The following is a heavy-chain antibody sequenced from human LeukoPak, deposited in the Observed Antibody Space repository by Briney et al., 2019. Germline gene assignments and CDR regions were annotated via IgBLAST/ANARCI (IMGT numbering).Heavy chain of an antibody. CDR1: GGSISSGGYY. CDR2: IYYSGNT. J-gene: IGHJ4*02. D-gene: IGHD3-22*01. V-gene: IGHV4-31*03. CDR3: ASRSSGYPVDYFDY. Sequence: SQTLSLTCTVSGGSISSGGYYWSWIRQHPGKGLEWIGYIYYSGNTYYNPSLKSRVTISLDTSKNQFSLKLSSVTAADTAVYYCASRSSGYPVDYFDYWGQGTLVTVSS.